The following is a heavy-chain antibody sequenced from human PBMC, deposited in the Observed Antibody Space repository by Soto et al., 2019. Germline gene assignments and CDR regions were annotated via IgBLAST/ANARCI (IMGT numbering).Heavy chain of an antibody. V-gene: IGHV3-53*01. Sequence: GGSLRLSCSASGFSFSSYAMIWVRQSPVKGLEWVSVIYSGGSTYYADSVKGRFTISRDNSKNTLYLQMNSLRAEDTAVYYCARVYSYGSLEYWGHGTLGTAPQ. CDR3: ARVYSYGSLEY. D-gene: IGHD5-18*01. CDR2: IYSGGST. J-gene: IGHJ4*01. CDR1: GFSFSSYA.